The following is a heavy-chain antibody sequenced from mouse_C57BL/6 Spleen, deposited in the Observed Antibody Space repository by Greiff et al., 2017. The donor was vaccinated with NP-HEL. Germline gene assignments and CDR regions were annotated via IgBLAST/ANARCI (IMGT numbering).Heavy chain of an antibody. CDR3: TRTDGYYRSYFDY. D-gene: IGHD2-3*01. CDR2: IDPETGGT. CDR1: GYTFTDYE. Sequence: VQLQQSGAELVRPGASVTLSCKASGYTFTDYEMHWVKQTPVHGLEWIGSIDPETGGTAYNQKFKGKAILTADKSSSTAYMELRSLTSEDSAVYYCTRTDGYYRSYFDYWGQGTTLTVSS. V-gene: IGHV1-15*01. J-gene: IGHJ2*01.